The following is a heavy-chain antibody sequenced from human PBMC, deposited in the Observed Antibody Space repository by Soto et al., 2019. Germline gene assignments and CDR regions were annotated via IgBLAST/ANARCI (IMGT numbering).Heavy chain of an antibody. Sequence: QVQLVQSGAEVKKPGSSVKVSCKASGGTFNSYALNWVRQAPGQGLEWMGGIIPFLGTTNSAQKFQGRVTITADKSTSTAYMELSSLRSDDTAVYYCARKGPYSSGWFDYWGHGTLITVSS. CDR3: ARKGPYSSGWFDY. D-gene: IGHD6-19*01. V-gene: IGHV1-69*06. CDR2: IIPFLGTT. CDR1: GGTFNSYA. J-gene: IGHJ4*01.